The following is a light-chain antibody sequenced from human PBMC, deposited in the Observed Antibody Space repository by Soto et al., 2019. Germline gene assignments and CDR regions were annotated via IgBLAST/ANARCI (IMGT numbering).Light chain of an antibody. J-gene: IGKJ1*01. Sequence: EIVLTQSPGTLSVSPGEGVTLSCRASQSVKNSYLAWYQHKPGQAPRLLISETSTRASGIPDRFSGGGSGTDFTLTITTLEPEDFAVYYCHQRKSWPRTFGQGTKVEIK. V-gene: IGKV3D-20*02. CDR3: HQRKSWPRT. CDR2: ETS. CDR1: QSVKNSY.